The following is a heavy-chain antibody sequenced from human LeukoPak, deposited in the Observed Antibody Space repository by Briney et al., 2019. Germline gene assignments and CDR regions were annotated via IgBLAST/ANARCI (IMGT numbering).Heavy chain of an antibody. V-gene: IGHV4-4*07. CDR2: IYTSGST. J-gene: IGHJ6*02. Sequence: SETLSLTCTVSGGSISSYYWSWIRQPAGKGLEWIGRIYTSGSTNYNPSLKSRVTMSVDTSKNQFSLKLSSVAAADTAVYYCARIPKQQLSPYYYYGMDVWGQGTTVTVSS. CDR1: GGSISSYY. D-gene: IGHD6-13*01. CDR3: ARIPKQQLSPYYYYGMDV.